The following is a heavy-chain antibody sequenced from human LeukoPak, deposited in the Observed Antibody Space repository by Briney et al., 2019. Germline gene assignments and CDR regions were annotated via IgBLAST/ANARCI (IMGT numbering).Heavy chain of an antibody. D-gene: IGHD6-6*01. CDR3: ATFRTAARRAGFYWYNWFDP. J-gene: IGHJ5*02. Sequence: ASVKVSCKVSGYTLTELSMHWVRQAPGKGLEWMGGFDPEDGETIYAQKFQGIVTMTEDTSTDTAYMELSSLRSEDTAVYYCATFRTAARRAGFYWYNWFDPWGQGTLVTVSS. V-gene: IGHV1-24*01. CDR1: GYTLTELS. CDR2: FDPEDGET.